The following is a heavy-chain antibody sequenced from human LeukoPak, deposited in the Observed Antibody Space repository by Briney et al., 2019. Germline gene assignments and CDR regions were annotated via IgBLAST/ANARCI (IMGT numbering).Heavy chain of an antibody. Sequence: GGSLRLSCAASGFTFDDYAIHWVRQAPGKGLEWVSGISWNSGSIGYADPVKGRFTISRDNAKNSLYLQMNSLRAEDAALYYCAKDSGSWYFGAFDIWGQGTMVTVSS. J-gene: IGHJ3*02. CDR3: AKDSGSWYFGAFDI. CDR2: ISWNSGSI. D-gene: IGHD6-13*01. V-gene: IGHV3-9*01. CDR1: GFTFDDYA.